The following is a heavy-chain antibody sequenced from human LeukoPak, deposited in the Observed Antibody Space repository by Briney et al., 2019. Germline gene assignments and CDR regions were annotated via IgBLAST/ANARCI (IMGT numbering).Heavy chain of an antibody. CDR2: IYYSGST. J-gene: IGHJ6*02. Sequence: SETLSLTCTVSGGSISSYYWSWIRQPPGKGLEWIGYIYYSGSTNYNPSLKSRVTVSVDTSKNQFSLKLSSVTAADTAVYYCASSNYYEEYYYYYGMDVWGQGTTVTVSS. D-gene: IGHD3-22*01. CDR1: GGSISSYY. V-gene: IGHV4-59*08. CDR3: ASSNYYEEYYYYYGMDV.